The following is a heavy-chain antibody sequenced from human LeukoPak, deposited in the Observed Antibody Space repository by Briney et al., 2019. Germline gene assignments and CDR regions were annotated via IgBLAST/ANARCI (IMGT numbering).Heavy chain of an antibody. CDR2: ISSSSSYI. Sequence: GGSLRLSCAASGFTFSSYSMNWVRQAPGKGLEWVSSISSSSSYIYYADSVKGRFTISRDNARNSLYLQMNSLRAEDTAVYYCARVKKRSYSYYYGMDVWGQGTTVTVSS. J-gene: IGHJ6*02. CDR1: GFTFSSYS. CDR3: ARVKKRSYSYYYGMDV. V-gene: IGHV3-21*01. D-gene: IGHD1-26*01.